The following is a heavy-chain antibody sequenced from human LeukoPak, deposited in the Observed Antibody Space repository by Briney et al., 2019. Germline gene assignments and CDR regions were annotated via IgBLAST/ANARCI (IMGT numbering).Heavy chain of an antibody. CDR3: ANVRGVRGVNPVDY. V-gene: IGHV3-30*02. CDR2: IRYDGSNK. J-gene: IGHJ4*02. D-gene: IGHD3-10*01. Sequence: GSLRLSCAASGFTFSSYGMHWVRQAPGKGLEWVAFIRYDGSNKYYADSVKGRFTISRDNSKNTLYLQMNSLRAEDTAVYYCANVRGVRGVNPVDYWGQGTLVTVSS. CDR1: GFTFSSYG.